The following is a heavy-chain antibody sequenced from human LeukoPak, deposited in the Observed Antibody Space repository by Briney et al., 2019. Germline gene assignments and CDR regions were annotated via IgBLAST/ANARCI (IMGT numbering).Heavy chain of an antibody. CDR3: ATRIAVAGGRAFDI. D-gene: IGHD6-19*01. J-gene: IGHJ3*02. CDR2: IIPILGIA. Sequence: ASVKVSCKASGGTFSSYTISWVRQAPGQGLEWMGRIIPILGIANYAQKFQGRVTITADKSTSTAYMELSSLRSEDTAVYYCATRIAVAGGRAFDIWGQGTMVTVSS. CDR1: GGTFSSYT. V-gene: IGHV1-69*02.